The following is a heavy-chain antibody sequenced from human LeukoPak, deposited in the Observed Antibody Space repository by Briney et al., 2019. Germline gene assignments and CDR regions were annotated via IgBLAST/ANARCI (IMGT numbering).Heavy chain of an antibody. V-gene: IGHV1-69*13. CDR3: ATSRIAVAGTGLDY. CDR1: GGTFSRYA. D-gene: IGHD6-19*01. CDR2: ILPIIGTA. J-gene: IGHJ4*02. Sequence: SVKVSCKASGGTFSRYAISWVRRAPGQGLEWTGGILPIIGTANYAQKFQGRVTITADESTSTAYMELSSLRSEDTAVYYCATSRIAVAGTGLDYWGQGTLVTVSS.